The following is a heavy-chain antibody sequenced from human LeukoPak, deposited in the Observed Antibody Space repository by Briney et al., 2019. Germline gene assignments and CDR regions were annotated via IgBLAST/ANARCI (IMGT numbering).Heavy chain of an antibody. J-gene: IGHJ6*03. D-gene: IGHD1-1*01. V-gene: IGHV3-23*01. CDR1: GFTFSSYA. CDR3: AKMNGYMDV. Sequence: GGSLRLSCAASGFTFSSYAMSWVRQAPGKGLEWASAISGSGSGTYYADFVKGRFTISRDNSKNTMYLEMNSLRAEDTAVYYCAKMNGYMDVWGKGTTVTVSS. CDR2: ISGSGSGT.